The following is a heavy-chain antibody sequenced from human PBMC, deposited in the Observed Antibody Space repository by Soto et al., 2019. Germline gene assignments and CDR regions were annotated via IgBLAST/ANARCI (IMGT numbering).Heavy chain of an antibody. CDR3: ARDKGAAAGPSYYYYYYGMDV. D-gene: IGHD6-13*01. J-gene: IGHJ6*02. V-gene: IGHV3-33*01. CDR1: GFTFSSYG. CDR2: IWYDGSNK. Sequence: QVQLVESGGGVVQPGRSLRLSCAASGFTFSSYGMHWVRQAPGKGLEWVAVIWYDGSNKYYADSVKGRFTISRDNSKNTLYLQMNSLRAEDTAVYYCARDKGAAAGPSYYYYYYGMDVWGQGTTVTVSS.